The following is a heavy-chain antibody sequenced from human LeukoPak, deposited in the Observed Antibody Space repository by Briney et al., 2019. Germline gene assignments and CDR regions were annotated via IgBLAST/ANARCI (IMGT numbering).Heavy chain of an antibody. CDR1: GFSFSSYG. D-gene: IGHD5-18*01. CDR3: ARDHVSYGSASRFDY. CDR2: IWFDGSNK. V-gene: IGHV3-33*01. Sequence: PGGSLRLSCAASGFSFSSYGMHWVRQAPGKGLEWVAVIWFDGSNKYYADSVKGRFTISRDNSKNTLYLQMNSLRAEDTAVYYCARDHVSYGSASRFDYWGQGTLVTVSS. J-gene: IGHJ4*02.